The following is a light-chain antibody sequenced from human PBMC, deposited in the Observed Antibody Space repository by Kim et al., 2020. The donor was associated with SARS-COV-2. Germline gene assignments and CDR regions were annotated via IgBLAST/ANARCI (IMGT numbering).Light chain of an antibody. V-gene: IGKV3-20*01. CDR1: QSVSSSN. CDR3: HQYGASPWT. Sequence: EIVLTQSPGTLSLSPGERATLSCRASQSVSSSNLAWYQQKPGQAPRLLIKEASSRATGIPDRFSGSGSGTDFTLTISRLEPGDIAVYYCHQYGASPWTFGQGTKVDIK. CDR2: EAS. J-gene: IGKJ1*01.